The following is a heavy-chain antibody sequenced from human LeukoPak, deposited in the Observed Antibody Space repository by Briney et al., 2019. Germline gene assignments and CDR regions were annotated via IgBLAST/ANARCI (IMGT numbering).Heavy chain of an antibody. Sequence: TLSLTCTLSGGSISSIGYYWGWVRHPPGKGLECIGIMSYRASTYNNPSLKSRLTLSVDASKNHFSLKLSSGTAADAAVYDCARQSISGSSVSYFDYWGQGTLVNVSS. CDR1: GGSISSIGYY. V-gene: IGHV4-39*01. CDR3: ARQSISGSSVSYFDY. CDR2: MSYRAST. D-gene: IGHD3-22*01. J-gene: IGHJ4*02.